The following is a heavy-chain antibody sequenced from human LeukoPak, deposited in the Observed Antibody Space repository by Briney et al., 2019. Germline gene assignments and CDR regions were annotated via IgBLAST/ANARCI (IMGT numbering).Heavy chain of an antibody. J-gene: IGHJ4*02. Sequence: GASVKVSCKASGYTFTSYGISWVRQAPGQGLEWMGWISAYNGNTNYAQKLQGRVTMTRDTSISTAYMELSRLRSDDTAVYYCARAFLRSSSFPIDYWGQGTLVTVSS. CDR3: ARAFLRSSSFPIDY. D-gene: IGHD6-6*01. CDR2: ISAYNGNT. CDR1: GYTFTSYG. V-gene: IGHV1-18*01.